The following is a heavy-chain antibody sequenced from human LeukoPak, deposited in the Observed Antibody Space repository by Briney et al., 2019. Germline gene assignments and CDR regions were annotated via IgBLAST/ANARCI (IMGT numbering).Heavy chain of an antibody. V-gene: IGHV3-23*01. Sequence: GGSLRLSCAAYTFTFSSYAMSWVRQAPGKGPEWVSAISAGADSTYYADSVQGRFTISRDNSKNTLFRQMSGLRAEDTAVYFCARGAYGDYDSWGQGTLVTVSS. CDR3: ARGAYGDYDS. J-gene: IGHJ5*01. CDR2: ISAGADST. CDR1: TFTFSSYA. D-gene: IGHD4-17*01.